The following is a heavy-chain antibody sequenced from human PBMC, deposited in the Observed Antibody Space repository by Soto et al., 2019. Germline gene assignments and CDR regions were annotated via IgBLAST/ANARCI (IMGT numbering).Heavy chain of an antibody. Sequence: QVQLVESGGGVVQPGRSLRLSCAASGFTFSSYAMHWVRQAPGKGLEWVALISYDGSNKYYADSVKGRFTISRDNSKNTLYLQMNSLRPEDTAVYHCARDQGRTTLYYHGMDVWGQGTTVTVSS. CDR1: GFTFSSYA. CDR2: ISYDGSNK. V-gene: IGHV3-30-3*01. CDR3: ARDQGRTTLYYHGMDV. D-gene: IGHD1-7*01. J-gene: IGHJ6*02.